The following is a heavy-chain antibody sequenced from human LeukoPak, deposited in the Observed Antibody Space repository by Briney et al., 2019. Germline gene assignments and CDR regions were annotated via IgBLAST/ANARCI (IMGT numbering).Heavy chain of an antibody. D-gene: IGHD1-26*01. CDR2: IYPGDSDT. V-gene: IGHV5-51*01. Sequence: GESLKISFQGSGYRFTNHWIGWVRPMPGKGLEWMGIIYPGDSDTRYSPSFQGQVTISADKSISTAYLQWSSLKASDTAMYYCARLPQWGGTYHFDYWGQGTLLTVSS. CDR1: GYRFTNHW. CDR3: ARLPQWGGTYHFDY. J-gene: IGHJ4*02.